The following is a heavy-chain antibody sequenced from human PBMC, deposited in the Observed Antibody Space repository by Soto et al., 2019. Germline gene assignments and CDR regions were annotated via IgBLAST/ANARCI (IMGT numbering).Heavy chain of an antibody. CDR1: AYTFTNYG. Sequence: DSVKVSCKASAYTFTNYGISWVRQAPGQGLEWMGWISAYNGNTNYAQKLQGRVTMTTDTSTSTAYMELRSLRSDDTAVYYCARDAYYYDSRSFDYWGQGTLVTVSS. V-gene: IGHV1-18*01. D-gene: IGHD3-22*01. CDR3: ARDAYYYDSRSFDY. J-gene: IGHJ4*02. CDR2: ISAYNGNT.